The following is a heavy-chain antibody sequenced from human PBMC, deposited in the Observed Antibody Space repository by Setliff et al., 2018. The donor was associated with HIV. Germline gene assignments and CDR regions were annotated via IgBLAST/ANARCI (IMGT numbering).Heavy chain of an antibody. CDR3: ARDRIEVVVDGPHDVFDV. CDR1: GGSINSYY. CDR2: IHTSGST. Sequence: SETLSLTCIVSGGSINSYYWNWIRQPAGRGLEWMGRIHTSGSTNYNPSLTSRVTLSVDTSKNQFFLKLTSLSAADTAVYYCARDRIEVVVDGPHDVFDVWGRGTTVTVSS. V-gene: IGHV4-4*07. J-gene: IGHJ3*01. D-gene: IGHD2-15*01.